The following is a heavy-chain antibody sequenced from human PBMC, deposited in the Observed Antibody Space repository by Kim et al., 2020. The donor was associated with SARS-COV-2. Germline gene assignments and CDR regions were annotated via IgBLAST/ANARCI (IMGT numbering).Heavy chain of an antibody. D-gene: IGHD5-12*01. Sequence: SPSFQGQVTISADKSISTAYLQWSSLKASDTAMYYCARLTGKSGYDCFDYWGQGTLVTVSS. V-gene: IGHV5-51*01. CDR3: ARLTGKSGYDCFDY. J-gene: IGHJ4*02.